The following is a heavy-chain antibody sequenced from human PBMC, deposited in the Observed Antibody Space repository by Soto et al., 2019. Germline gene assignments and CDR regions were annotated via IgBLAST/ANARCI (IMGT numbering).Heavy chain of an antibody. Sequence: GGSLRLSCAVSGFTFSNYSINWVRQAPGKGLEWLSYISNNSSVKYYADSVKGRFTISRDNAKNSLYLQMNSLRADDSGVYCCAKDPYSGVLVPVAIGFDPWGPGTLVTVSS. V-gene: IGHV3-48*01. CDR1: GFTFSNYS. J-gene: IGHJ5*02. D-gene: IGHD2-2*01. CDR2: ISNNSSVK. CDR3: AKDPYSGVLVPVAIGFDP.